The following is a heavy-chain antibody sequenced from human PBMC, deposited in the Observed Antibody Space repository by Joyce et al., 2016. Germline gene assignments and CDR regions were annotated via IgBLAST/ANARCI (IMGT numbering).Heavy chain of an antibody. CDR3: ARARSNSFYCYYYYMDV. CDR2: NSSSTSTSTI. CDR1: GFTFSSYS. Sequence: EVQLVESGGGLVQPGGSLRLSCAASGFTFSSYSMNWVRRAPGKGLEWVSYNSSSTSTSTIDYADSVKGRFTMSRDNAKNSLYLQMNSLRDEDTAMYYCARARSNSFYCYYYYMDVWGKGTTVTVSS. V-gene: IGHV3-48*02. J-gene: IGHJ6*03. D-gene: IGHD4-23*01.